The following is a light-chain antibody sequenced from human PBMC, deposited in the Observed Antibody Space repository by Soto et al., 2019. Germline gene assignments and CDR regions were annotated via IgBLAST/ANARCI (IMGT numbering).Light chain of an antibody. CDR2: EVT. V-gene: IGLV2-14*01. J-gene: IGLJ1*01. CDR1: SSDIGGYNS. Sequence: QSVLTQPASVSVSPGQSITISCTVTSSDIGGYNSVSWYQQHPRKAPKLMIDEVTNRPSGISNRFSGSKSGNTASLTISGLQAEDEADYSSSSYTRGNPYVFGTGTKATV. CDR3: SSYTRGNPYV.